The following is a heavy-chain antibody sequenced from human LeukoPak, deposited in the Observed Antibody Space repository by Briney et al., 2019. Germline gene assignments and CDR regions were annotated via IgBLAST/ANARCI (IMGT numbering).Heavy chain of an antibody. V-gene: IGHV3-23*01. D-gene: IGHD3-22*01. CDR2: ISGSGGST. CDR1: GFTFSSYA. J-gene: IGHJ4*02. CDR3: ARGVSEDSSGYYSLMAVIDY. Sequence: GGSLRLSCAASGFTFSSYAMSWVRQAPGKGLEWVSAISGSGGSTYYAGSVKGRFTISRDNSKNTLYLQMNSLRAEDTAVYYCARGVSEDSSGYYSLMAVIDYWGQGTLVTVSS.